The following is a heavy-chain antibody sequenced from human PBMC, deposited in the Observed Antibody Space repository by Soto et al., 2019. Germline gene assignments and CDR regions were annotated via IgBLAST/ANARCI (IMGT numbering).Heavy chain of an antibody. V-gene: IGHV3-23*01. CDR2: ITGSGKSA. Sequence: EVQLLESGGGWAQPGGSLRLSCAASGFTFSTFVMTWVRQVPGEGLEWISSITGSGKSAYYADSVKGRVTISRDNSKNTLYLQISSLGVDDTAVYHCAVHLGKNYYTMDVWGQGTTVTVSS. J-gene: IGHJ6*02. CDR1: GFTFSTFV. CDR3: AVHLGKNYYTMDV.